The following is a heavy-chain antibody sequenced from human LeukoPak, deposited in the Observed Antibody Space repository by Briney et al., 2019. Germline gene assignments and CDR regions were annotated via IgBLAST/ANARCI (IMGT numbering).Heavy chain of an antibody. CDR3: AREGSYGGKGAY. D-gene: IGHD4-23*01. Sequence: SETLSLTCTVSGGSINGGGHYWSWIRQHPGKGLEWIGYIYYNGNTHYNPSLKSRVTISVDTSKNQFSLNLNSVTPADTAVYYCAREGSYGGKGAYWGQGTLVTVSS. V-gene: IGHV4-31*03. CDR2: IYYNGNT. J-gene: IGHJ4*02. CDR1: GGSINGGGHY.